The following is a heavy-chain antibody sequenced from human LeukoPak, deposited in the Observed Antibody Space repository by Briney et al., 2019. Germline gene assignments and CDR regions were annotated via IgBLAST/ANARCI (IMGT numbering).Heavy chain of an antibody. V-gene: IGHV3-11*06. D-gene: IGHD6-6*01. CDR1: GFTFSDYY. J-gene: IGHJ4*02. CDR3: ARVYSSSDYFDY. Sequence: GGSLRLSCAASGFTFSDYYMSWIRQAPGKGLEWVSYISSSSSYTNYADSVKARFTISRDNAKNSLYLQMNSLRAEDTAVYYCARVYSSSDYFDYWGQGTLVTVSS. CDR2: ISSSSSYT.